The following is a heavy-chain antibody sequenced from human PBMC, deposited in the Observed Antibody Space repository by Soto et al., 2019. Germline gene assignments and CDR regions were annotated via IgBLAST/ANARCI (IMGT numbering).Heavy chain of an antibody. Sequence: LRLFCAASGFTLRTYTMNWVRQAPGKGLEWVSSISISSSDRYYADSVRGRFTISRDNAKNALYLQMNSLRADDTAVYFCVRGMNPLFGGQGTLVTVS. CDR1: GFTLRTYT. V-gene: IGHV3-21*06. CDR2: ISISSSDR. CDR3: VRGMNPLF. J-gene: IGHJ4*01.